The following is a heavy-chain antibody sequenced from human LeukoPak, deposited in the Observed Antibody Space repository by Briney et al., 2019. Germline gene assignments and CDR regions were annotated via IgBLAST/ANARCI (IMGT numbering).Heavy chain of an antibody. Sequence: PSETLSLTCTVSGGSISSYYWSWIRQPPGKGLEWIGYISYSGSTNYNPSLKSRVTISGDTSKNQLSLKLSSVTAADTAVYYCAGGGLYLGHWGQGTLVTVSS. J-gene: IGHJ4*02. CDR1: GGSISSYY. CDR2: ISYSGST. D-gene: IGHD3/OR15-3a*01. V-gene: IGHV4-59*01. CDR3: AGGGLYLGH.